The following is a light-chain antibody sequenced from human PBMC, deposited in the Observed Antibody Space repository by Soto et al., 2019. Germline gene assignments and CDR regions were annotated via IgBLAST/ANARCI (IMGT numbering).Light chain of an antibody. J-gene: IGKJ1*01. Sequence: DIVMTQSPLSLPVTPGEPASISCRSSQSLLHSNGYNYLDWYLQKPGQSPQLLIYLGSNRASGVPDRFSGSGSGTAFTLTISSLQPEDFATYYCLQDYGYPRTFGQGTKVDIK. CDR3: LQDYGYPRT. CDR2: LGS. CDR1: QSLLHSNGYNY. V-gene: IGKV2-28*01.